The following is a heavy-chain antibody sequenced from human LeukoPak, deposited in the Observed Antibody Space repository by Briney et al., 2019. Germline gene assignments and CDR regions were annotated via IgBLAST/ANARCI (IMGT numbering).Heavy chain of an antibody. CDR2: INAYNGNT. CDR3: ARELGYCSRTSCYQGRLGWFDP. CDR1: GYTFTSYG. Sequence: GASVKVSCKASGYTFTSYGISWVRQAPGQGLEWMGWINAYNGNTDYAQKLQGRVTMTTDTSTSTAYMELRSLRSEDTAVYYCARELGYCSRTSCYQGRLGWFDPWGQGTLVTVSS. J-gene: IGHJ5*02. V-gene: IGHV1-18*01. D-gene: IGHD2-2*01.